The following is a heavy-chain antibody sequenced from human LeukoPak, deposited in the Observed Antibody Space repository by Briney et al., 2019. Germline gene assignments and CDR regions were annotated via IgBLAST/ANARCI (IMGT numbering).Heavy chain of an antibody. CDR1: GGSFSDYY. CDR3: AGGGSPPDYYDSSGYHGLPYL. Sequence: SETLSLTCTVSGGSFSDYYWSWIRQPPGKGLEWIGEISPTGSTNYNPSLMSRVTISLDTSKNQFSLKLTSVTAADTAVYYCAGGGSPPDYYDSSGYHGLPYLWGQGTLVTVSS. J-gene: IGHJ4*02. V-gene: IGHV4-34*01. D-gene: IGHD3-22*01. CDR2: ISPTGST.